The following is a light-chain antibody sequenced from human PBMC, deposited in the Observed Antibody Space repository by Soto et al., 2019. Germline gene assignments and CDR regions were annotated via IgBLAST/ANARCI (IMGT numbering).Light chain of an antibody. V-gene: IGKV3-15*01. J-gene: IGKJ4*01. CDR2: GAS. CDR3: QHYYSYPLS. CDR1: QSVSSN. Sequence: ETVMTQSPATLSVSPGERATLSCRASQSVSSNLAWYQQKPGQAPRLLIYGASTGATGIPARFSGSGSGTDFTLTISNLQSEDFATYHCQHYYSYPLSFAGGTKVDI.